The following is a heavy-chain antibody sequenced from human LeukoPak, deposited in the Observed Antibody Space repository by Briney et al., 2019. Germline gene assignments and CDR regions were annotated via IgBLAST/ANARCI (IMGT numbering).Heavy chain of an antibody. J-gene: IGHJ6*03. CDR3: ARVSDIAARLDYYYYMDV. CDR2: INHSGRT. V-gene: IGHV4-34*01. CDR1: GGSFSGYY. Sequence: SETLSLTCAVYGGSFSGYYWSWIRQPPGKGLEWIGEINHSGRTNYNPSLKSRVTISVDTSKNQFSLKLSSVTPEDTAVYYCARVSDIAARLDYYYYMDVWGKGTTVTISS. D-gene: IGHD6-6*01.